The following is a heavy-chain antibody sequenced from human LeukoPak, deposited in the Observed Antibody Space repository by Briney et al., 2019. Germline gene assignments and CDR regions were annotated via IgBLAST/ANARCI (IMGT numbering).Heavy chain of an antibody. Sequence: GESLKISCATSGFTFTNYGMHWVRQAPGKGLEWVAFIRYDETKEFYADSVKGRFTVSRDNSKSTLYLQKNSLRPEDTGVYCCAKAAVATGYHYTYYMDVWGKGTTVTIS. D-gene: IGHD1-1*01. V-gene: IGHV3-30*02. J-gene: IGHJ6*03. CDR1: GFTFTNYG. CDR2: IRYDETKE. CDR3: AKAAVATGYHYTYYMDV.